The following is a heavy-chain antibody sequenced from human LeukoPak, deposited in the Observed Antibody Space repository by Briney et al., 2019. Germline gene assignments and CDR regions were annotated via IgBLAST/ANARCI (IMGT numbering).Heavy chain of an antibody. J-gene: IGHJ6*03. V-gene: IGHV1-69*04. D-gene: IGHD1-1*01. Sequence: GASMKVSCKASGGTFSSYAISWVRQAPGQGLEWMGRIIPILGIANYAQKFQGRVTITADKSTSTAYMELSSLRSEDTAVYYCARDRSSPGLGVHPSYYYYYMDVWGKGTTVTVSS. CDR2: IIPILGIA. CDR3: ARDRSSPGLGVHPSYYYYYMDV. CDR1: GGTFSSYA.